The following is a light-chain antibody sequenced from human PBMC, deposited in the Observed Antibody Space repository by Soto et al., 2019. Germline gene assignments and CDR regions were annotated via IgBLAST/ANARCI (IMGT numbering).Light chain of an antibody. CDR2: DAS. CDR3: QQYDNLPLALT. Sequence: DIQMTQSPSSLSASAGDRVTITCQASQDISNYLNWYQQKPGKAPKLLIYDASNLETGVPSRFSGSGSGTDFTFTISSLQPEDIATYYCQQYDNLPLALTFGGGTKVEIK. V-gene: IGKV1-33*01. CDR1: QDISNY. J-gene: IGKJ4*01.